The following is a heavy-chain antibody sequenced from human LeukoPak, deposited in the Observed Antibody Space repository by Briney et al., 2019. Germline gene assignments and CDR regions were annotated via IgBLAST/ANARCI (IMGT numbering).Heavy chain of an antibody. Sequence: PGGSLRLSCAASGFTLSSYSMNWVRQAPGKGLEWVSSFGSSSSYIYYADSVKGRFTISRDNAKNSLYLQMNSLRADDTAAYYCARDSSGWSYFDYWGQGTLVTVSS. D-gene: IGHD6-19*01. CDR1: GFTLSSYS. J-gene: IGHJ4*02. V-gene: IGHV3-21*01. CDR2: FGSSSSYI. CDR3: ARDSSGWSYFDY.